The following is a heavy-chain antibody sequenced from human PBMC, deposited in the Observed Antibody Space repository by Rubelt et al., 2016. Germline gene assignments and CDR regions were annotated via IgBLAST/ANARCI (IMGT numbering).Heavy chain of an antibody. J-gene: IGHJ4*02. CDR3: TQNTGDN. CDR1: GFAFRIYW. CDR2: IKFDETST. D-gene: IGHD2-21*01. Sequence: EEQLVESGGGLVQPGGSLRISCAASGFAFRIYWMHWVRQAPGEGLVWVSRIKFDETSTTYADSVKGRFTISGDKAKNTLYLQMNSRRVEDTAGYYCTQNTGDNWGQGTLVTVSS. V-gene: IGHV3-74*01.